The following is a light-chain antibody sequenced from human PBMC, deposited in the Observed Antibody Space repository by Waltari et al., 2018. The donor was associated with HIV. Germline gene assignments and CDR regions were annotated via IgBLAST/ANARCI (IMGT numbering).Light chain of an antibody. Sequence: QSVLTQPPSASGTPGQRVTISCSGSSSNIGSTTVNWYQQLPGTAPKLLIYSNNQRPSGVPDRFSGSKSGTSASLAISVLQSEDEADYYCAAWDDSLKGVFGGGTKLTVL. J-gene: IGLJ2*01. CDR3: AAWDDSLKGV. V-gene: IGLV1-44*01. CDR1: SSNIGSTT. CDR2: SNN.